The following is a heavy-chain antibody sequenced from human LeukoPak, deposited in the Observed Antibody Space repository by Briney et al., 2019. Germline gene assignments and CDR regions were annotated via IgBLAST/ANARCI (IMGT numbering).Heavy chain of an antibody. CDR2: IKSKTDGGTT. J-gene: IGHJ4*02. V-gene: IGHV3-15*01. Sequence: PGGSLRLSCAASGFTFSNAWMSWVRQAPGKGLEWVGRIKSKTDGGTTDYAAPVKGRFTISRDDSKNTLYLQMDSLKTEDTAVYYCTTDRVSYDYYYFDYWGQGTLVTVSS. CDR1: GFTFSNAW. D-gene: IGHD5-18*01. CDR3: TTDRVSYDYYYFDY.